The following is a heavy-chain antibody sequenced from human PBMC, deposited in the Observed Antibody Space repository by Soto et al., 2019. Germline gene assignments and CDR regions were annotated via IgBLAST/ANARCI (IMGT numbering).Heavy chain of an antibody. CDR3: ARDGVTLRYFAPEIYRMDV. V-gene: IGHV3-33*01. CDR2: IWYDGSNK. Sequence: QVQLVESGGGVVQPGRSLSLSCAASGFTFSSYGMNWVRQAPGKGLEWVAVIWYDGSNKYYADYVKGRFTISRDNSKHTLYLQMNSLGAEDTAVYYCARDGVTLRYFAPEIYRMDVWGPGTTVTGSS. D-gene: IGHD3-9*01. CDR1: GFTFSSYG. J-gene: IGHJ6*02.